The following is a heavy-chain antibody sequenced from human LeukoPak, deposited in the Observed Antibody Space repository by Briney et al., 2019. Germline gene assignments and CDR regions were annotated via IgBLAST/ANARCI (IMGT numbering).Heavy chain of an antibody. Sequence: PGGSLRLSCAASGFTFSTYWMSWVRQAPGKGLEWVANIKLDGRETYYVDSVKGRFTISRDNAKNSLYLQMNSLRAEDTAVYSCARGYSSNWDHYYDYWGQGTLVTVSS. CDR2: IKLDGRET. D-gene: IGHD6-13*01. CDR1: GFTFSTYW. J-gene: IGHJ4*02. CDR3: ARGYSSNWDHYYDY. V-gene: IGHV3-7*01.